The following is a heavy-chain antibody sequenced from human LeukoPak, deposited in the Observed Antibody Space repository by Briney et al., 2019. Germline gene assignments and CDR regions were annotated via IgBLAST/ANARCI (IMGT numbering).Heavy chain of an antibody. D-gene: IGHD4-17*01. CDR1: GGSFSGYY. CDR2: INHSGST. Sequence: SETLSLTCAVYGGSFSGYYWSWIRQPPGKGMEWIGEINHSGSTNYNPSLKSRVTISVDTTKNQFSLKLSSVTAADAAVYYCARDNGDYECWGQGTLVTVSS. J-gene: IGHJ4*02. CDR3: ARDNGDYEC. V-gene: IGHV4-34*01.